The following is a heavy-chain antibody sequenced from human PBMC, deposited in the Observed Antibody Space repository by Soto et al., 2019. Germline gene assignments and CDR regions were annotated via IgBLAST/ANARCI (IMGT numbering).Heavy chain of an antibody. CDR3: TRLPTNITGTTQIEDY. J-gene: IGHJ4*02. CDR2: IFFSGST. V-gene: IGHV4-4*02. Sequence: QLQLQESGPRLVKPSETLSLTCTVSGGSIVSSNWWTWVRQPPGKGLEWIGEIFFSGSTNYNPSLKRRATVSVDTSNNTFSLNLTSVTAADTAVYYCTRLPTNITGTTQIEDYRGQGTLVTVSS. CDR1: GGSIVSSNW. D-gene: IGHD1-20*01.